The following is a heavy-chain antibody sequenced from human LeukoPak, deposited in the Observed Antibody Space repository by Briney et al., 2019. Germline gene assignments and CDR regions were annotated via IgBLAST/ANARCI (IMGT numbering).Heavy chain of an antibody. V-gene: IGHV1-18*01. J-gene: IGHJ4*02. CDR1: GYTFTSYG. D-gene: IGHD2-8*01. CDR2: ISAYNGNT. CDR3: ARGLAPLGYCTNGVCYGDY. Sequence: ASVKVSCKASGYTFTSYGISWVRQAPGQGREWMGWISAYNGNTNYAQNLQGRVTMTTDTSTSTAYMELRSLRSDDTAVYYCARGLAPLGYCTNGVCYGDYWGQGTLVTVSS.